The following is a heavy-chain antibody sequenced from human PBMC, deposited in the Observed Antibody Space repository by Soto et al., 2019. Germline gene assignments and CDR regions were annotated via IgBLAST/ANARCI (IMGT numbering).Heavy chain of an antibody. CDR3: ARGGR. J-gene: IGHJ4*02. CDR2: IRQDGSEK. Sequence: GGSLRLSCAASGFIFSSSWMSWVRQAPGEGLEWVANIRQDGSEKNYVDSVKGRFTISRDNAENSLYLQMNSLRAEDTAVYYCARGGRWGLGTLVTVSS. V-gene: IGHV3-7*05. D-gene: IGHD3-16*01. CDR1: GFIFSSSW.